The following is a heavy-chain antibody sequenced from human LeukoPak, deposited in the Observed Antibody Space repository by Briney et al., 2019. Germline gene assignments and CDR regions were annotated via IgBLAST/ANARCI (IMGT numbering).Heavy chain of an antibody. D-gene: IGHD6-19*01. J-gene: IGHJ4*02. Sequence: PSETLSLTCTVSGGSVSSGSYYWSWIRQPPGKGLEWIGYIYYSGSTNYNPSLKSRVTISVDTSKNQFSLKLSSVTAADTAVYYCARWAKLQWLVLGTDYWGQGTLVTVSS. CDR1: GGSVSSGSYY. CDR3: ARWAKLQWLVLGTDY. CDR2: IYYSGST. V-gene: IGHV4-61*01.